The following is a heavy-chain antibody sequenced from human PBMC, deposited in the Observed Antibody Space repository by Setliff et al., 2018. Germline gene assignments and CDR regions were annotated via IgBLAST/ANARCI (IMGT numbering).Heavy chain of an antibody. J-gene: IGHJ5*02. Sequence: ASVKVSCKASGYTFTSYGISWVRQAPGQGLEWMGWISAYNGNTNYAQKLQGRVTMTTDTSTSTAYMELRSLRSDDTAVDYCAREGSTDSSGWGVIITLSTNWFDPWGQGTLVTVSS. CDR1: GYTFTSYG. V-gene: IGHV1-18*01. D-gene: IGHD3-10*01. CDR3: AREGSTDSSGWGVIITLSTNWFDP. CDR2: ISAYNGNT.